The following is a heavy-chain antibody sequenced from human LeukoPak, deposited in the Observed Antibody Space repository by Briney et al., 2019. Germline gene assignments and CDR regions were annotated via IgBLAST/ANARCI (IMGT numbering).Heavy chain of an antibody. CDR1: GFTVSSSY. J-gene: IGHJ4*02. Sequence: GGSLRLSCTATGFTVSSSYMSWVRQAPGKGLEWVSVIYSGGTIYYADSVKGRFTISRDNSNNKVYLQMNSLRVEDTAVYYCASGMRSGYSLGNWGQGTLVTVSS. CDR2: IYSGGTI. V-gene: IGHV3-53*01. D-gene: IGHD3-22*01. CDR3: ASGMRSGYSLGN.